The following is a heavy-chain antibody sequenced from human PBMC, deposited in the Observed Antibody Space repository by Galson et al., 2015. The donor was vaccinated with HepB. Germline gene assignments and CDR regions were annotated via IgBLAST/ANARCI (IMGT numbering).Heavy chain of an antibody. D-gene: IGHD3-16*02. Sequence: LRLSCAASGFTFSNAWMSWVRQAPGKGLEWVGRIKSKTDGGTTDYAAPVKGRFTISRDDSKNTLYLQMNSLKTEDTAVYYCTTVNEITYYDHIWGSYRPNDAFDIWGQGTMVTVSS. CDR2: IKSKTDGGTT. V-gene: IGHV3-15*01. CDR1: GFTFSNAW. J-gene: IGHJ3*02. CDR3: TTVNEITYYDHIWGSYRPNDAFDI.